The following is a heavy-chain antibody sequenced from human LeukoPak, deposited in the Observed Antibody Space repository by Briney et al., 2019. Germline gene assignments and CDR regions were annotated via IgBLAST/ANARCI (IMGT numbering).Heavy chain of an antibody. V-gene: IGHV1-69*05. D-gene: IGHD6-19*01. J-gene: IGHJ4*02. Sequence: SVKVSCKASGGTFSSYAISWVRQAPGQGLEWMGGIIPIFGTANYAQKFQGRVTITTDESTSTAYMELSSLRSEDTAVYYCATLGYSSGWYAACCRNIDDYWGQGTLVTVSS. CDR2: IIPIFGTA. CDR3: ATLGYSSGWYAACCRNIDDY. CDR1: GGTFSSYA.